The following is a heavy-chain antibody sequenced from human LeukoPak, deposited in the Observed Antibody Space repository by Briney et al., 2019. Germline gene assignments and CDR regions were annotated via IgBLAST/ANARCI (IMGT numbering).Heavy chain of an antibody. J-gene: IGHJ4*02. CDR2: ISNNGGNT. Sequence: GGSLRLSCAASGFTFSSYAMTWVRQAPGKGLEWDSTISNNGGNTYYADSVKGRFTISRDISKNTLFLQMNSLRAEDTAIYYCARALLYFGEGTLAIDYSGQGSLVTASS. CDR1: GFTFSSYA. CDR3: ARALLYFGEGTLAIDY. D-gene: IGHD3-10*01. V-gene: IGHV3-23*01.